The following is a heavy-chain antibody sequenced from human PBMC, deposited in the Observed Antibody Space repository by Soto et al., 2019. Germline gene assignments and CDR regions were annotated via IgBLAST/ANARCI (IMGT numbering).Heavy chain of an antibody. V-gene: IGHV3-21*01. CDR3: ARYDSSGYYWPYYYYGMDV. Sequence: EVQLVESGGGLVKPGGSLRLSCAASGFTFSTYSLNWVRQAPGNGLEWVSSISSSSSYIYYADSVKGRFTISRDNAKNSLYLQMNSLRAEDPAVYYCARYDSSGYYWPYYYYGMDVWGQGTTVTVAS. J-gene: IGHJ6*02. D-gene: IGHD3-22*01. CDR2: ISSSSSYI. CDR1: GFTFSTYS.